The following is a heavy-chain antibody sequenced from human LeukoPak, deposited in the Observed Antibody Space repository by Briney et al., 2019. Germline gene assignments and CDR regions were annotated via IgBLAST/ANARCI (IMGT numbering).Heavy chain of an antibody. J-gene: IGHJ4*02. D-gene: IGHD6-13*01. CDR1: GCTFSDHY. CDR3: ARVSRYSSSHFDC. CDR2: IRNKANSYTT. Sequence: AGGSLRLSCAASGCTFSDHYMDWVRQAPGKGLEWVGRIRNKANSYTTEYAASVKGRFTISRDDSENSLYLQMDSLKTEDTAVHYCARVSRYSSSHFDCWGQGTLVTVSS. V-gene: IGHV3-72*01.